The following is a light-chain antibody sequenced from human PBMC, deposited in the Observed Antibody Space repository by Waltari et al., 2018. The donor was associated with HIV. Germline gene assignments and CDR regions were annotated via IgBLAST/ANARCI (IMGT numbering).Light chain of an antibody. V-gene: IGKV1-12*01. CDR2: AAS. CDR1: QGISNR. Sequence: DIQITQSPSSVSASVGVRVTITCRASQGISNRLAWYQQKPGKAPKLLIYAASSLQGGVTSMFSGSGSGTDFTVTISSLQPEDFATYYCRQANSFPALTFGGGTKVEIK. J-gene: IGKJ4*01. CDR3: RQANSFPALT.